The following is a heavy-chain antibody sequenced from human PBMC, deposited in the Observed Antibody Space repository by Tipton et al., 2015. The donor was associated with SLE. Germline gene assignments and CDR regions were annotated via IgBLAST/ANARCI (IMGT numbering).Heavy chain of an antibody. CDR3: ARDLLRYFDL. CDR1: GGSFSAYY. CDR2: INHSGST. Sequence: TLSLTCAVYGGSFSAYYWSWIRQPPGKGLEWIGEINHSGSTNYNPSLKSRVTISVHTSKNQFSLKLTSVTAADTAVYFCARDLLRYFDLWGRGTLVTVSS. V-gene: IGHV4-34*01. J-gene: IGHJ2*01.